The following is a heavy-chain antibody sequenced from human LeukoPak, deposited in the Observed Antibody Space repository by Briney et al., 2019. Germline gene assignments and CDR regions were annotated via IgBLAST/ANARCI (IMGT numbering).Heavy chain of an antibody. CDR2: ISSSSSYI. CDR3: AKDPRTIFGVVIARGDYNWFDP. V-gene: IGHV3-21*01. Sequence: KPGGSLRLSCAASGFTFSSYSMNWVRQAPGKGLEWVSSISSSSSYIYYADSVKGRFTISRDNAKNSLYLQMNSLRAEDTAVYYCAKDPRTIFGVVIARGDYNWFDPWGQGTLVTVSS. CDR1: GFTFSSYS. J-gene: IGHJ5*02. D-gene: IGHD3-3*01.